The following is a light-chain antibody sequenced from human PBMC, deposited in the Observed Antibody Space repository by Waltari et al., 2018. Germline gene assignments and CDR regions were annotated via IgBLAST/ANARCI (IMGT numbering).Light chain of an antibody. CDR2: EVS. J-gene: IGLJ2*01. Sequence: QSALTQPASVSGSPGQSITISCTGTSSDVGAYNYVSWYQQHPGRAPKLMTYEVSKRPSGVSNRFSGSKSGNTASLTISGLQAEDEADYYCNSYTSSSTLVFGGGTKLTVL. CDR3: NSYTSSSTLV. CDR1: SSDVGAYNY. V-gene: IGLV2-14*01.